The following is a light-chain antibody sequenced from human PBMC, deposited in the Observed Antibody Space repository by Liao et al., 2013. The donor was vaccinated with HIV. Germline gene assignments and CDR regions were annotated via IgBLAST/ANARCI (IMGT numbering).Light chain of an antibody. CDR3: QVWDISGEQDVV. Sequence: SYMLTQPPSVSVAPGKTARITCGGNNIDSKSVHWYQQKPGQAPVMVIYYDSDRPSGIPERFSGSNSGNTATLTISRVEVGDEADYYCQVWDISGEQDVVFGGGTKLTVL. CDR2: YDS. CDR1: NIDSKS. J-gene: IGLJ2*01. V-gene: IGLV3-21*04.